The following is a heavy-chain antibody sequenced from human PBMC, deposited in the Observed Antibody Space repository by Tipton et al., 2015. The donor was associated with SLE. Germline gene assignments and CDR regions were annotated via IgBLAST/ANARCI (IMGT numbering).Heavy chain of an antibody. CDR2: IYTSGST. Sequence: TLSLTCTVSGGSFTSGTYYWSWIRQPAGKGLEWIGRIYTSGSTNYNPSLKSRVTISVDTSKNQFSLKLSSVTAADTAVYYCARAGEGVFDYWGQGTLVTVSS. CDR1: GGSFTSGTYY. CDR3: ARAGEGVFDY. D-gene: IGHD3-10*01. J-gene: IGHJ4*02. V-gene: IGHV4-61*02.